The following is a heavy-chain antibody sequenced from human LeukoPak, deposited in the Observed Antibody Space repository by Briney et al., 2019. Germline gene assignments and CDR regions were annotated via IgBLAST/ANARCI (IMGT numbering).Heavy chain of an antibody. CDR1: GGSFSGYY. Sequence: SQTLSLTCAVYGGSFSGYYWSWTRHPPGKWLEWIGEINHSGSTNYNPSLKSRPTISVDTSTNQFSLKLSSVTAADTAVYYCARGAEHWPNTVGVTAIVFDYWGQGTLVTVSS. V-gene: IGHV4-34*01. J-gene: IGHJ4*02. CDR2: INHSGST. D-gene: IGHD2-21*02. CDR3: ARGAEHWPNTVGVTAIVFDY.